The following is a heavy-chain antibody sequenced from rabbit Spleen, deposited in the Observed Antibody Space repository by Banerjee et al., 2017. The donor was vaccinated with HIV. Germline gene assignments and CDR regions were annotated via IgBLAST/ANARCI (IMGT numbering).Heavy chain of an antibody. J-gene: IGHJ3*01. D-gene: IGHD1-1*01. V-gene: IGHV1S45*01. CDR2: IYAGSNGIT. CDR3: ASSNAYYYTRLDV. CDR1: GFDFSNYG. Sequence: QEQLVESGGGLVQPGGSLKLSCKASGFDFSNYGVSWVRQAPGKGLEWIACIYAGSNGITYYATWAKGRFTISKTSSTTVTLQMTSLTAADTATYFCASSNAYYYTRLDVWGQGTLVTVS.